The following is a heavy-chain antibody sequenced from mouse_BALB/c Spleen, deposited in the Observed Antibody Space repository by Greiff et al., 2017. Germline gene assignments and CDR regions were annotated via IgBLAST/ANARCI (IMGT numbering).Heavy chain of an antibody. CDR3: TRFITTVVYFDY. J-gene: IGHJ2*01. V-gene: IGHV1-15*01. CDR2: IDPETGGT. Sequence: QVQLQQSGAELVRPGASVTLSCKASGYTFTDYEMHWVKQTPVHGLEWIGAIDPETGGTAYNQKFKGKATLTADKSSSTAYMELRSLTSEDSAVYYCTRFITTVVYFDYWGQGTTLTVSS. D-gene: IGHD1-1*01. CDR1: GYTFTDYE.